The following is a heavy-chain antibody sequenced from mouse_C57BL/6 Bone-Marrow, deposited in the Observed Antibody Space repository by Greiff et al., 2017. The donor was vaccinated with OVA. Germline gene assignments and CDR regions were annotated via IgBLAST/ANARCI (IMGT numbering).Heavy chain of an antibody. J-gene: IGHJ2*01. CDR3: ARQGIYYGQYYFDY. CDR1: GFTFSDYY. CDR2: ISNGGGST. D-gene: IGHD2-1*01. Sequence: EVKLVESGGGLVQPGGSLKLSCAASGFTFSDYYMYWVRQTPEKRLEWVAYISNGGGSTYYPDTVTGRFTIARDNAKNTLYLQMSRLKSEDTAMYYCARQGIYYGQYYFDYWGQGTTLTVSS. V-gene: IGHV5-12*01.